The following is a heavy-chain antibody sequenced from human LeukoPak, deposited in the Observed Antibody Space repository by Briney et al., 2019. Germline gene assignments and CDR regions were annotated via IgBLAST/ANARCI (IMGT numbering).Heavy chain of an antibody. J-gene: IGHJ4*02. Sequence: GGSLRLSCAASGFTVSSNYMTWVRQSPGKGLEWVSVIYSGGGTFYADSVKGRFTISRDNSKNTLYFQMNSLRAEDTAVYYCARGRGGYGDFDYWGQGTLVTVSS. CDR2: IYSGGGT. D-gene: IGHD3-16*01. CDR3: ARGRGGYGDFDY. V-gene: IGHV3-66*01. CDR1: GFTVSSNY.